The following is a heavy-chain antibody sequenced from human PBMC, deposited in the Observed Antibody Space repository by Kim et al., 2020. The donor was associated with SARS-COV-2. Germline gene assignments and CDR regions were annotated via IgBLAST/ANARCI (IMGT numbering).Heavy chain of an antibody. V-gene: IGHV1-3*01. CDR3: SWGGYFDDSSHDYLD. CDR2: INSVNGIA. D-gene: IGHD3-3*01. J-gene: IGHJ4*01. Sequence: ASVKVSCKASGDTFTTYAIHWVRQAPGQGLEWMGWINSVNGIANYAQKFQGRVTITTDTSASTAYMELSFLRSEDSAVYYCSWGGYFDDSSHDYLD. CDR1: GDTFTTYA.